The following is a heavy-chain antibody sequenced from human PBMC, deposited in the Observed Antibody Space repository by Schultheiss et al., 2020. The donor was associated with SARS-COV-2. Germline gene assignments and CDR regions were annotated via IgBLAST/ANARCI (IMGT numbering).Heavy chain of an antibody. J-gene: IGHJ6*02. CDR3: ASREYSSSWYSFYYGMDV. D-gene: IGHD6-13*01. V-gene: IGHV3-48*03. CDR2: ISSSGSTI. Sequence: GGSLRLSCAASGFTFSSYEMNWVRQAPGKGLEWVSYISSSGSTIYYADSVKGRFTISRDNAKNSLYLQMNSLRAEDTAVYYCASREYSSSWYSFYYGMDVWGQGTTVTVSS. CDR1: GFTFSSYE.